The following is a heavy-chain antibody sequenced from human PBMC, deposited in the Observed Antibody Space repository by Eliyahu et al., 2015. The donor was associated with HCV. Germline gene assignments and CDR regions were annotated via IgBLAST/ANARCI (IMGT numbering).Heavy chain of an antibody. CDR3: ARDLDGGAVGFDY. V-gene: IGHV3-33*01. D-gene: IGHD3-16*01. CDR2: IWYDGSNK. Sequence: GAVIWYDGSNKYYADSVKGRFTISRDNSKNTLYLQMNSLRAEDTAVYYCARDLDGGAVGFDYWGQGTLVTVSS. J-gene: IGHJ4*02.